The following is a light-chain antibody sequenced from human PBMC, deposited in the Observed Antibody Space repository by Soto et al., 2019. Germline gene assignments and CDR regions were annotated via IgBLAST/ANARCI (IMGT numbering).Light chain of an antibody. Sequence: QSALTQPASVSGSPGQSITISCTGTSSDVGGYNYVSWYQQHPGKAPKLMIYEVINRPSGVSHRFSGSKSGNTASLTISGLKAEDEADYYCSSYTSSTTLVVFGGGTQLTVL. J-gene: IGLJ7*01. V-gene: IGLV2-14*01. CDR2: EVI. CDR1: SSDVGGYNY. CDR3: SSYTSSTTLVV.